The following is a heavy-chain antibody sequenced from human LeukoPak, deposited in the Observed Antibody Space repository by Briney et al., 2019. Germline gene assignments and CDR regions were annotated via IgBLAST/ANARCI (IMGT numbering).Heavy chain of an antibody. CDR3: ARDSYASYYYFGTDV. D-gene: IGHD5-18*01. CDR1: GGSLSGYY. CDR2: ISHSGST. J-gene: IGHJ6*02. Sequence: SETLSLTCAVYGGSLSGYYWSWVRQPPGKGLEWIGEISHSGSTNYNPSLKSRVTISLDTSKNQFSLKLTSVTAADTAVYYCARDSYASYYYFGTDVWVPGTTVTVSS. V-gene: IGHV4-34*01.